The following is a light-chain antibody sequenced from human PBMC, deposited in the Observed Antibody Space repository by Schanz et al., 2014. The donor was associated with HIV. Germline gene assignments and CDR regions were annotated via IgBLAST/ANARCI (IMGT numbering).Light chain of an antibody. CDR2: GAS. V-gene: IGKV3D-20*02. J-gene: IGKJ4*01. Sequence: EIVLTQSPGTLSLSPGERATLSCRARQSVRSSYLAWYQQKPGQAPRLLIYGASSRATGIPDRFSGSGSGTDFTLTISSLEPEDFALYFCQQRSNWPLTFGGGTKVEIK. CDR3: QQRSNWPLT. CDR1: QSVRSSY.